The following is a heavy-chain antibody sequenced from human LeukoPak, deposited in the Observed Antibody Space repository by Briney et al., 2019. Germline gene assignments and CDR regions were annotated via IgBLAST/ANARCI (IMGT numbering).Heavy chain of an antibody. V-gene: IGHV3-7*05. Sequence: GGSLRLSCAASGITFNTYWLGWVRQAPGKGLEWLATINQDGGEKYYVDSVRGRFTIPRDNAKNSLFMQMNSLRAGDTAVYYCTIFYTSLADYWGQGTLVTVSS. CDR2: INQDGGEK. J-gene: IGHJ4*02. CDR3: TIFYTSLADY. CDR1: GITFNTYW. D-gene: IGHD2-2*01.